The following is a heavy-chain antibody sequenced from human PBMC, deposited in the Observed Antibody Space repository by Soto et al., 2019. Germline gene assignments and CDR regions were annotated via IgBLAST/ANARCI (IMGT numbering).Heavy chain of an antibody. D-gene: IGHD4-17*01. CDR1: GYTFTSHY. CDR2: MNPNSAMT. Sequence: QVPLVQSGAEVKKPGASVKVSCKASGYTFTSHYITWVRQATGRGLEWMGWMNPNSAMTAYAQMFQGRVTLTRNSSISTAYMELSSLRSEDTAVYYCARISALMTTSHNDHCGQGTLVTVSS. CDR3: ARISALMTTSHNDH. J-gene: IGHJ5*02. V-gene: IGHV1-8*01.